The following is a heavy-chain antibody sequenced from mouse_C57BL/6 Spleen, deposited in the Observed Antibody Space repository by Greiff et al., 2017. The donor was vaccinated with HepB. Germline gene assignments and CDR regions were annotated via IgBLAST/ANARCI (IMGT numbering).Heavy chain of an antibody. CDR2: IDPETGGT. V-gene: IGHV1-15*01. D-gene: IGHD2-3*01. CDR1: GYTFTDYE. Sequence: VQLQQSGAELVRPGASVTLSCKASGYTFTDYELHWVKQTPVHGLEWIGAIDPETGGTAYNQKFKGKAILTADKSSSTAYMELRSLTSEDSAVYYCTVTTGYWGQGTTLTVSS. CDR3: TVTTGY. J-gene: IGHJ2*01.